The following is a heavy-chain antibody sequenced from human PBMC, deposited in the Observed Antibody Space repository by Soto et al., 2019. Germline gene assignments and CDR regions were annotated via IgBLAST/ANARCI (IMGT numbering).Heavy chain of an antibody. D-gene: IGHD3-3*01. J-gene: IGHJ6*03. V-gene: IGHV1-18*01. CDR2: ISAYNGNT. CDR3: ARDLVDWSGYLGYYYYYYMDV. Sequence: GASVKVSCKASGYTFTSYGISWVRQAPGQGLEWMGWISAYNGNTNYAQKLQGRVTMTTDTSTSTAYMELRSLRSDDTAVYYCARDLVDWSGYLGYYYYYYMDVWGKGTTVTVSS. CDR1: GYTFTSYG.